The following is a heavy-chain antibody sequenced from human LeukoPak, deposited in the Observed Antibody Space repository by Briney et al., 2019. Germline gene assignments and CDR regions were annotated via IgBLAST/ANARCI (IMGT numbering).Heavy chain of an antibody. J-gene: IGHJ3*02. Sequence: PGGSLRLSCAASGFTFSSYEMNWVRQAPGKGLEWVSILYPEGNTYYADSVKGRFSISRDTSKNMVYLQMFSLRVQDTAVYHCVRGLGWFYYAFDIWGQGTPVTVSS. D-gene: IGHD3-10*01. V-gene: IGHV3-66*01. CDR3: VRGLGWFYYAFDI. CDR1: GFTFSSYE. CDR2: LYPEGNT.